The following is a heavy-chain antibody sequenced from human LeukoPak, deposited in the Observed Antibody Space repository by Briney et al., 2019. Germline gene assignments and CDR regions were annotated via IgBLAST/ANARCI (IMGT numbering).Heavy chain of an antibody. CDR1: GFTFSNYA. D-gene: IGHD2-21*01. J-gene: IGHJ3*02. CDR3: AGDRAYPNDVFNI. V-gene: IGHV3-23*01. CDR2: TSGSDGST. Sequence: GGSLRLSCAASGFTFSNYAMSWVRQAQEKGMEWVSATSGSDGSTMYADSGKGRFTISRDNSKNTLYLHMNSLRDEDTALYYCAGDRAYPNDVFNIWGQGTMITVS.